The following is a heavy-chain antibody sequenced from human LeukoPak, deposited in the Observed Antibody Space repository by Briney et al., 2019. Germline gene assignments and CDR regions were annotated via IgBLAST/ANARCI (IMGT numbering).Heavy chain of an antibody. CDR3: ARRSTVTTFDY. CDR1: GFTFSSYEM. V-gene: IGHV4-4*02. D-gene: IGHD4-17*01. J-gene: IGHJ4*02. Sequence: PGGSLRLSCAASGFTFSSYEMNWVRQPPGKGLEWIGEIYHSGSTNYNPSLKSRVTMSVDKSKNQFSLKLNSVTAADTAVYYCARRSTVTTFDYWGQGTLVTVSS. CDR2: IYHSGST.